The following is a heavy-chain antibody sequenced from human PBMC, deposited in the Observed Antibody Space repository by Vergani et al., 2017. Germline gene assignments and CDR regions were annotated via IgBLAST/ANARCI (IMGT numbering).Heavy chain of an antibody. CDR3: ARQSRDVFCTNGVCPLGY. CDR2: ISRSSSTI. V-gene: IGHV3-48*01. Sequence: DVQLLESGGGLVQPGGSLRLSCAASGFTISTYAMSWVRQAPGKGLEWVSYISRSSSTIYYADSVKGRFTISRDNAKNSLHLQMNNLRAEDTAVYYCARQSRDVFCTNGVCPLGYWGQGALVTVSS. D-gene: IGHD2-8*01. CDR1: GFTISTYA. J-gene: IGHJ4*02.